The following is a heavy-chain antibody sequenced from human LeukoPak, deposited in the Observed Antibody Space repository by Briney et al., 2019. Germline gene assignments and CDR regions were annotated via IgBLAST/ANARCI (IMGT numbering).Heavy chain of an antibody. D-gene: IGHD2-2*01. CDR3: AKSTSTSIYDAFDV. Sequence: GGSLRLSCAASGFTYSTYAMSWVRQAPGKGLEWVAFIRYDGSNKYYADSVEGRFTISRDNSKNTLYLQMNSLRAEDTAVYYCAKSTSTSIYDAFDVWGQGTMVTDSS. CDR1: GFTYSTYA. J-gene: IGHJ3*01. CDR2: IRYDGSNK. V-gene: IGHV3-30*02.